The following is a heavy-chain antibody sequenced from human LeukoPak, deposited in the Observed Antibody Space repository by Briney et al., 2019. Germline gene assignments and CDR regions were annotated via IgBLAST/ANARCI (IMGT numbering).Heavy chain of an antibody. J-gene: IGHJ5*02. V-gene: IGHV1-46*01. D-gene: IGHD4-11*01. CDR3: AREAYGSNDNNWFDP. CDR2: INPSGGST. CDR1: GYTFTSYY. Sequence: GASVKVSCKASGYTFTSYYMHWVRQAPGQGLEWMGIINPSGGSTSYAQKFQGRVTMTRDTFTSTVYMELSSLRSEDTAVYYCAREAYGSNDNNWFDPWGQGTLVTVSS.